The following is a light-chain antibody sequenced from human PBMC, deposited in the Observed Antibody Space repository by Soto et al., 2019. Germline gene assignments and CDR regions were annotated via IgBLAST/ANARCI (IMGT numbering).Light chain of an antibody. V-gene: IGLV2-14*01. CDR2: EVS. Sequence: QSVLTHPGSVSWSPGQSITISCTGTSSDVGGYNYVSWYQQHPGKAPKLMIYEVSNRPSGVSNRFSGSKSGNTASLTISGLQAEDEADYYCSSYTSSSTGVFGTGTKVTVL. J-gene: IGLJ1*01. CDR3: SSYTSSSTGV. CDR1: SSDVGGYNY.